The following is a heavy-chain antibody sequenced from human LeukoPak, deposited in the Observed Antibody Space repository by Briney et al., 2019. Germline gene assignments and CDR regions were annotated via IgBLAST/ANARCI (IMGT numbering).Heavy chain of an antibody. D-gene: IGHD3-22*01. CDR1: GFTFSSYG. CDR3: AKDHWRQYDSSGC. J-gene: IGHJ4*02. CDR2: ISGSGGST. Sequence: GGSLRLSCAASGFTFSSYGMHWVRQAPGKGLEWVSAISGSGGSTYYADSVKGRFTISRDNSKNTLYLQMNSLRAEDTAVYYCAKDHWRQYDSSGCWGQGTLVTVSS. V-gene: IGHV3-23*01.